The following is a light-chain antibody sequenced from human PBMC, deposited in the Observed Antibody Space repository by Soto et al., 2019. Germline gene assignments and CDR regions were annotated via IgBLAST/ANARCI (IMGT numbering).Light chain of an antibody. CDR1: QSVSSNY. V-gene: IGKV3-20*01. CDR3: QQYAYMWT. CDR2: GAS. Sequence: ESVLTQSPGTLSLSPGERATLSCRASQSVSSNYLAWYQQKPGQAPRLLISGASKRATGIPDRFSGSGSGTDFTLTIDRLEPEDFAVYHCQQYAYMWTFGQGTKVDI. J-gene: IGKJ1*01.